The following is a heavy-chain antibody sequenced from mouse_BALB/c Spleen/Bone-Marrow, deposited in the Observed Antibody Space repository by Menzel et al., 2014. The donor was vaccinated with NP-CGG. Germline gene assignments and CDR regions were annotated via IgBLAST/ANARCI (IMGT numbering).Heavy chain of an antibody. V-gene: IGHV1S81*02. J-gene: IGHJ2*01. CDR3: ARGFDY. CDR1: GYTFTSYF. Sequence: QVQLQQSGAELAKPGASVKLSCKASGYTFTSYFVYWVKQRPGQGLEWIGEINPSNGRTNYNEKFKSKAALTVDKSSSTAYMQLSSLTSEDSAVYYCARGFDYWGQGTTLTVSS. CDR2: INPSNGRT.